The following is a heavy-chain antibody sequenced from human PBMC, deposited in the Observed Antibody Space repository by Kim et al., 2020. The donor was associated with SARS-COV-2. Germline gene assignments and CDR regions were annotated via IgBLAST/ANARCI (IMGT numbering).Heavy chain of an antibody. D-gene: IGHD1-1*01. CDR2: IWTDGSDG. CDR1: EFTFSDYH. J-gene: IGHJ4*02. CDR3: ARVRPRTAFDY. V-gene: IGHV3-33*01. Sequence: GGSLRLSCAASEFTFSDYHIHWVRQAPGKGLEWVALIWTDGSDGHYAESVKGRFIISRDNSNNTVSLQMNSLRVEDTGLYYCARVRPRTAFDYWGQGTLVTVSS.